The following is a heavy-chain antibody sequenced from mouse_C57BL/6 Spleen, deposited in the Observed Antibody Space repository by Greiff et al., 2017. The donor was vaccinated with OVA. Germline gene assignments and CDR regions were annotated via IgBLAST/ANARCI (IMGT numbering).Heavy chain of an antibody. V-gene: IGHV1-61*01. CDR3: ARSLITTVVAPFDY. CDR1: GYTFTSYW. CDR2: IYPSDSET. Sequence: QVQLQQSGAELVRPGSSVKLSCKASGYTFTSYWMDWVKQRPGQGLEWIGNIYPSDSETHYNQKFKDKATLTVDKSSSTAYMQLSSLTSEDSAVYYCARSLITTVVAPFDYWGQGTTLTVSS. D-gene: IGHD1-1*01. J-gene: IGHJ2*01.